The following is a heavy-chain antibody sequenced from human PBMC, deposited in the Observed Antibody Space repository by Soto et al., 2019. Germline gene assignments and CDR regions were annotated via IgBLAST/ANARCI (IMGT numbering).Heavy chain of an antibody. CDR3: ARVLRQIMVRGVMRAFDI. J-gene: IGHJ3*02. Sequence: SETLSLTCTVSGGSISSGGYYWSWIRQHPGKGLEWIGYIYYSGSTYYNPSLKSRVTISVDTSKDQFSLKLSSVTAADTAVYYCARVLRQIMVRGVMRAFDIWGQGTMVTVSS. CDR2: IYYSGST. D-gene: IGHD3-10*01. V-gene: IGHV4-31*03. CDR1: GGSISSGGYY.